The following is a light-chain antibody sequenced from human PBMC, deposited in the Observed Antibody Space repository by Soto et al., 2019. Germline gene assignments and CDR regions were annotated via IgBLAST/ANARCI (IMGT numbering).Light chain of an antibody. Sequence: IQMTQSPSSLSASVGDRVTITCQASQNINNYLNWYQQKPGKAPKLLIYAASSLQSGVPSRFSGSGSGTDFTLTISSLQPEDFATYYCLQDYNYPLTFGGGTKVDNK. CDR3: LQDYNYPLT. CDR2: AAS. J-gene: IGKJ4*01. V-gene: IGKV1-6*01. CDR1: QNINNY.